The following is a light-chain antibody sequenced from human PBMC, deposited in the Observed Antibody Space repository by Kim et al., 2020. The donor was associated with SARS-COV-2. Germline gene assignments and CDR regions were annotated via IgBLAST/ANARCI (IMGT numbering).Light chain of an antibody. V-gene: IGKV3-15*01. CDR1: QNIGSN. J-gene: IGKJ2*01. CDR2: GAS. Sequence: VMTQSPAALSVSPGERATLSCRTSQNIGSNLAWYQQKPGQAPRLLIYGASTRATGISGRFSGSGSGTDFTLTISSLQSEDLAVYYCQQYGDWPYVFGQGTKLEI. CDR3: QQYGDWPYV.